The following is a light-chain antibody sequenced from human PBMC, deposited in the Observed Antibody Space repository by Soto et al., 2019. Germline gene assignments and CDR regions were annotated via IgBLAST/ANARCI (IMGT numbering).Light chain of an antibody. CDR3: QQSYSTPWT. CDR2: GAS. Sequence: DIQMTQSPPSLSASVGDRVTITCRASQSISTYLNWYQQKPGKAPKLLIYGASSLQSGVPSRFTGSGSGTDFTLIISSLQPEDFATYHCQQSYSTPWTFGQGTKVEI. V-gene: IGKV1-39*01. J-gene: IGKJ1*01. CDR1: QSISTY.